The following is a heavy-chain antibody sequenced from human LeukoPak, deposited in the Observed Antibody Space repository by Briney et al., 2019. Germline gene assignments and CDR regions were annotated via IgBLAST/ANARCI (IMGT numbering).Heavy chain of an antibody. Sequence: GGSLRLSCAASGFPFSSYEMNWVRQAPGKGLEWVSYISSSGSTIYYADSVKGRFTISRDNAKNSLYLHMNSLRAEDTAVYYCARDREDFWSGYFRPDYRGQGTLVTVSS. CDR2: ISSSGSTI. J-gene: IGHJ4*02. D-gene: IGHD3-3*01. V-gene: IGHV3-48*03. CDR1: GFPFSSYE. CDR3: ARDREDFWSGYFRPDY.